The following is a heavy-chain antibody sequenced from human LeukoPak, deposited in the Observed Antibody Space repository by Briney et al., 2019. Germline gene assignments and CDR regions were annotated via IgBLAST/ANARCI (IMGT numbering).Heavy chain of an antibody. CDR2: IYPGDSDT. Sequence: GESLKISCKGSGYSFTSYWIGWVRRMPGKGLEWMGVIYPGDSDTRYSPSFQGQVTISADKSINTAYLHWSSLKASDTATYYCARRGFSSEEYDYWGRGTLVTVSS. D-gene: IGHD5-18*01. J-gene: IGHJ4*02. CDR3: ARRGFSSEEYDY. CDR1: GYSFTSYW. V-gene: IGHV5-51*01.